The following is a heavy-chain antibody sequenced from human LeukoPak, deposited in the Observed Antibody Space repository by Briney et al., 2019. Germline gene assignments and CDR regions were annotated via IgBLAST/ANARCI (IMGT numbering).Heavy chain of an antibody. V-gene: IGHV1-8*01. D-gene: IGHD3-16*01. CDR2: MNSNSGNT. CDR3: ARGLGDVGY. Sequence: VASVKVSCKASGYTLTRYDINWVRQATGQGLEWMGWMNSNSGNTGYAQKFQGRVTMTRNTSISTAYMELSSLRSEDTAVYYCARGLGDVGYWGQGTLVTVSS. CDR1: GYTLTRYD. J-gene: IGHJ4*02.